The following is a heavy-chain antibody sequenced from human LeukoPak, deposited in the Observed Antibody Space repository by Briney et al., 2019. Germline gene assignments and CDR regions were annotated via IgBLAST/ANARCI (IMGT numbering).Heavy chain of an antibody. CDR3: ARTKDRPLRHYYYGMDV. J-gene: IGHJ6*02. V-gene: IGHV3-33*01. Sequence: PGRSLRLSCAASGFTFSSYGMHWVRQAPGKGLEWVAVIWYDGSNKYYADSVKGRFTISRDNSKNTLYLQMNSLRAEDTAVYYCARTKDRPLRHYYYGMDVWGQGTTVTVSS. CDR2: IWYDGSNK. CDR1: GFTFSSYG.